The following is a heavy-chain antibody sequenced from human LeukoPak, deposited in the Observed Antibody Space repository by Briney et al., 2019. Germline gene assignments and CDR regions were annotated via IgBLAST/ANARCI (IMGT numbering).Heavy chain of an antibody. J-gene: IGHJ3*02. CDR2: ISGSGGSTST. V-gene: IGHV3-23*01. CDR1: GFTFSSYA. CDR3: AKPLYYYDSSGNDAFDI. Sequence: GGSLGLSCAASGFTFSSYAMSWVRQAPGKGLEWVSAISGSGGSTSTYYADSVKGRFTISRDNSKNTLYLQTNSLRAEDTAVYYCAKPLYYYDSSGNDAFDIWGQGTMVTVSS. D-gene: IGHD3-22*01.